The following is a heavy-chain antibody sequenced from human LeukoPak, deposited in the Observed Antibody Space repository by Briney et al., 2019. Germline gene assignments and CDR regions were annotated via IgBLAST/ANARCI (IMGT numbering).Heavy chain of an antibody. CDR1: GFTFSSYE. V-gene: IGHV3-21*01. CDR2: ISSSSSYI. D-gene: IGHD5-12*01. CDR3: ARGRYSGYDSWLRLAFDI. J-gene: IGHJ3*02. Sequence: GGSLRLSCAASGFTFSSYEMNWVRQAPGKGLEWVSSISSSSSYIYYADSVKGRFTISRDNAKNSLYLQMNSLRAEDTAVYYCARGRYSGYDSWLRLAFDIWGQGTMVTVSS.